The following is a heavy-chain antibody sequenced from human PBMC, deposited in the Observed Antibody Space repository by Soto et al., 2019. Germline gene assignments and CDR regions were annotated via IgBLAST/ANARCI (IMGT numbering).Heavy chain of an antibody. CDR3: AKVTGANVPGVNNMAV. D-gene: IGHD2-21*02. Sequence: QVQLVQSGPEVKKPGSSVKVSCKTSGGTLSSYSISWVRQAPGQGLEWVGRIITFVGKANVAQQFQGRVTKTPKGPPDTTTMERRRLKSDATAVYFGAKVTGANVPGVNNMAVWGTGTRSPSP. J-gene: IGHJ6*03. CDR1: GGTLSSYS. V-gene: IGHV1-69*02. CDR2: IITFVGKA.